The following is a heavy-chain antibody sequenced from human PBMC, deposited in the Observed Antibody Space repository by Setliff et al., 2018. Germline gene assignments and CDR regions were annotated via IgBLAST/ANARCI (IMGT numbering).Heavy chain of an antibody. V-gene: IGHV4-59*01. Sequence: SETLSLTCTDSGGSISTYYWSWIRQTPVKGLEWIGYVYYSGTTNYNPLFKSRVTISVDRPKNQFSLKLSSVTAADTGVYYCARDSALHSYHYDSSGYLDYWGQGALVTVS. CDR3: ARDSALHSYHYDSSGYLDY. CDR2: VYYSGTT. J-gene: IGHJ4*02. D-gene: IGHD3-22*01. CDR1: GGSISTYY.